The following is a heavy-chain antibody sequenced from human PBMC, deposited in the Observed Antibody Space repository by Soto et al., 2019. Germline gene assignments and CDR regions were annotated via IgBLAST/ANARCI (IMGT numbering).Heavy chain of an antibody. CDR2: ITSSGGNT. Sequence: EVQLLESGGNLVQPGGSLRLSCAASGFTFSSYAMNWVRQAPGKGLEWVSVITSSGGNTKYEDSVKGRFTISRDNSKNTLYLQMNSLRAEDTAIYYCAKEAVGYLGWWGQGTLVTVSS. CDR1: GFTFSSYA. V-gene: IGHV3-23*01. CDR3: AKEAVGYLGW. J-gene: IGHJ4*02. D-gene: IGHD6-25*01.